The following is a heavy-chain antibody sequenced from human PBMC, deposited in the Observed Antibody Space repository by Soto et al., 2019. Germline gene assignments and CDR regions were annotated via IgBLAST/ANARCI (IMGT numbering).Heavy chain of an antibody. V-gene: IGHV1-2*02. CDR2: INPNSGGT. J-gene: IGHJ4*02. CDR3: AREDSAIVTVDY. CDR1: GYTFTGYY. Sequence: ASVKVSCKASGYTFTGYYMHWVRQAPGQGLEWMGWINPNSGGTNYAQKFQGRVTMTRDTSISTAYMELSRLRSDDTAVYYCAREDSAIVTVDYWGQGTLVTVSS. D-gene: IGHD5-18*01.